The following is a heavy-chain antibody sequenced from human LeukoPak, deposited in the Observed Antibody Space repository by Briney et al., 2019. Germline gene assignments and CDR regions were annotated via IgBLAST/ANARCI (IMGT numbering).Heavy chain of an antibody. CDR3: ARVWEFVNILDYGDYVDY. J-gene: IGHJ4*02. D-gene: IGHD4-17*01. V-gene: IGHV3-11*04. CDR2: ISSSGSTI. CDR1: GFTLSDYY. Sequence: GGSLRLSCAASGFTLSDYYMSWIRQAPGKGLEWVSYISSSGSTIYYADSVKGRFTISRDNAKNSLYLQMNSLRAEDTAVYYCARVWEFVNILDYGDYVDYWGQGTLVTVSS.